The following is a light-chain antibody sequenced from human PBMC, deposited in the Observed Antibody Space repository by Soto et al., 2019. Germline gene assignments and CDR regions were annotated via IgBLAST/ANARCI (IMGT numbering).Light chain of an antibody. J-gene: IGKJ5*01. CDR1: QGIASY. CDR3: QQLNTSPIT. Sequence: DIQLTQSPSFLSASVGDRVTITCRASQGIASYLAWYQQRPGKAPKLLIYAASTLQSGVPSRFSGSGSGTEFTLPIGGLQPEDFANYYWQQLNTSPITFGQGTRLEIK. CDR2: AAS. V-gene: IGKV1-9*01.